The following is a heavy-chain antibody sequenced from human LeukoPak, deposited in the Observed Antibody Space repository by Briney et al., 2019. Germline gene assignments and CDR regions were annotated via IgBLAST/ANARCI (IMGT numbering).Heavy chain of an antibody. D-gene: IGHD3-10*01. CDR3: ARAPRLWFGELLLDY. J-gene: IGHJ4*02. Sequence: SGTLSLTCAVSGGSISSSNWWSWVRQPPGKGLEWIGEIYHSGSTIYNPSLKSRVTISVDKSKNQFSLKLSSVTAADTAVYYCARAPRLWFGELLLDYWGQGTLVTVSS. V-gene: IGHV4-4*02. CDR1: GGSISSSNW. CDR2: IYHSGST.